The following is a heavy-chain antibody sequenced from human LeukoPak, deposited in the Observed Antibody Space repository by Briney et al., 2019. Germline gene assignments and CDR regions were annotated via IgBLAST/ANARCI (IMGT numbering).Heavy chain of an antibody. V-gene: IGHV1-69*05. CDR2: LKPIFGAA. D-gene: IGHD3-9*01. J-gene: IGHJ5*02. CDR1: GGTLISNT. CDR3: AMLPLDSDLGNWLAP. Sequence: ASVKVSCKASGGTLISNTITWVRQAPGQGLEWMGGLKPIFGAADYAQRFQGRVTMNTGESSSTAYMELSSLTSGHTRVYYCAMLPLDSDLGNWLAPWGQGTLVTVSS.